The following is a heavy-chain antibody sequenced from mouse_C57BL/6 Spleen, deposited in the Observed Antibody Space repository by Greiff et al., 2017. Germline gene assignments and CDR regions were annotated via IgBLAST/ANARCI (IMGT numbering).Heavy chain of an antibody. CDR1: GYTFTSYW. Sequence: QVQLQQPGAELVKPGASVKMSCKASGYTFTSYWITWVKQRPGQGLEWIGDIYHGSGSTNYNEKFKSQATLTVDTSSSTAYMQLSSLTSEDSAVYYCARGNGNYPYYFDYWGQGTTLTVSS. CDR3: ARGNGNYPYYFDY. D-gene: IGHD2-1*01. V-gene: IGHV1-55*01. CDR2: IYHGSGST. J-gene: IGHJ2*01.